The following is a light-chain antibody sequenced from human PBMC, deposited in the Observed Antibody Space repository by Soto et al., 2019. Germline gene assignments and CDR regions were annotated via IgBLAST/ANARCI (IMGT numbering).Light chain of an antibody. Sequence: QSVLTQPPSASGSPGQSVTISCTGTSSDVGGYNYVSWYQQHPGKAPKLMIYEVSKRPSGVPDRFSGSKSGNTASLTVSGLQAEDEDDYYCCSYAGSYTWVFGGGTKVTVL. CDR3: CSYAGSYTWV. CDR1: SSDVGGYNY. CDR2: EVS. J-gene: IGLJ3*02. V-gene: IGLV2-8*01.